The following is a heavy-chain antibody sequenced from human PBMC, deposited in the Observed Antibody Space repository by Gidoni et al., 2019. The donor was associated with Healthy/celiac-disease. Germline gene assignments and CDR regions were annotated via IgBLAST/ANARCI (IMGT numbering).Heavy chain of an antibody. CDR3: ARDRVDFWSGYYTNWFDP. Sequence: QVQLQESGPGLVKPSETLSLTCTVSGSSIIRGYYWGWIRQPPGKGLEWIGSIYHSGSTYYNPSLKSRVTISVDTSKNQFSLKLSSVTAADTAVYYCARDRVDFWSGYYTNWFDPWGQGTLVTVSS. J-gene: IGHJ5*02. D-gene: IGHD3-3*01. CDR1: GSSIIRGYY. CDR2: IYHSGST. V-gene: IGHV4-38-2*02.